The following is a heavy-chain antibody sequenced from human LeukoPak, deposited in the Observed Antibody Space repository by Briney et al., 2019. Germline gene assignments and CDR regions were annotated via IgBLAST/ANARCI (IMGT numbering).Heavy chain of an antibody. CDR1: VDSISTYY. CDR3: ARPHSTFFDQDAAYYFDY. D-gene: IGHD3-9*01. CDR2: INHSGST. J-gene: IGHJ4*02. Sequence: PSETLSLTCTVSVDSISTYYWTWIRQPPGKGLEWIGEINHSGSTNYNPSLKSRVTISVDTSKNHFSLKLSSVTAADTAVYYCARPHSTFFDQDAAYYFDYWGQGTLVTVSS. V-gene: IGHV4-34*01.